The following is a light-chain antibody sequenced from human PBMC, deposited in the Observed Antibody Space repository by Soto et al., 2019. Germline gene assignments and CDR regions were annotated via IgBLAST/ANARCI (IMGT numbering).Light chain of an antibody. V-gene: IGKV3-20*01. CDR2: GAS. Sequence: TQSPLTVSASVGGRVTIICRASQSVNSRLAWYQQKPGQAPRLLISGASSRAAGIPDRFSGSGSETDFTLTISRLEPDDFAVYHCQQYGDSPPTFGQGTKVDIK. J-gene: IGKJ1*01. CDR1: QSVNSR. CDR3: QQYGDSPPT.